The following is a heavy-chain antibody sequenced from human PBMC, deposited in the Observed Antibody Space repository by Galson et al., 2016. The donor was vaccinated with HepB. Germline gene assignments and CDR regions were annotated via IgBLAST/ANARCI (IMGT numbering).Heavy chain of an antibody. CDR1: GGTFSNFA. CDR3: AKPRGSHGYFDY. V-gene: IGHV1-69*05. CDR2: IMPLYGTP. D-gene: IGHD1-26*01. Sequence: SVKVSCKASGGTFSNFAISWVRQAPGQGPEWIGGIMPLYGTPNYAQNFQGRLTITTDASTTTAYMELSSLRSEDTAVYFCAKPRGSHGYFDYWGQGSLVTVSS. J-gene: IGHJ4*02.